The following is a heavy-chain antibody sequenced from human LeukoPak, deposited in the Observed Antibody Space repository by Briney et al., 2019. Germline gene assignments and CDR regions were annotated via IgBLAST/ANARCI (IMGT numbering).Heavy chain of an antibody. V-gene: IGHV4-34*01. Sequence: PSETLSLTCAVYGGSFSGYYWSWIRQPPGKGLEWIGEINHSGSTNYNPSLKSRVTISVDTSKNQFSLKLSSVTAADTAVYYCARQVRYFDWLSTGRDYYYYMDVWGKGTTVTISS. CDR1: GGSFSGYY. J-gene: IGHJ6*03. CDR3: ARQVRYFDWLSTGRDYYYYMDV. D-gene: IGHD3-9*01. CDR2: INHSGST.